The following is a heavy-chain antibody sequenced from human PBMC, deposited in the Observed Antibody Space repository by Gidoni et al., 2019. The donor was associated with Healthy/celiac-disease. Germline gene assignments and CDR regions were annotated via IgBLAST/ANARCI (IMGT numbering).Heavy chain of an antibody. J-gene: IGHJ5*02. V-gene: IGHV3-21*01. CDR2: ISSSSSYI. D-gene: IGHD3-10*01. Sequence: EVQLVASGGGLVKPGWSLRLSCAASGFPFSSYSMNWVRQAPGKGLEWVSSISSSSSYIYYADSGKGRFTISRDNAKNSLYLKMNSLRAEDTAVYYCARDSMVRGVMWFDPWGQGTLVTVSS. CDR1: GFPFSSYS. CDR3: ARDSMVRGVMWFDP.